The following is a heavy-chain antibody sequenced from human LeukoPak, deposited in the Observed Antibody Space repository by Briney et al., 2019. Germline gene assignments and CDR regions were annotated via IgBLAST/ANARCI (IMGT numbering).Heavy chain of an antibody. Sequence: PSETLSLTCTVSGFSIAIGYYWGWIRQPPGKGLEWIGSIYHSGTTYYNPSLKSRVTISVDTSKNQFSLKLSSVTAADTAVYYCASGTLVDTAIDFDYWGQGTLVTVSS. CDR2: IYHSGTT. V-gene: IGHV4-38-2*02. J-gene: IGHJ4*02. CDR3: ASGTLVDTAIDFDY. D-gene: IGHD5-18*01. CDR1: GFSIAIGYY.